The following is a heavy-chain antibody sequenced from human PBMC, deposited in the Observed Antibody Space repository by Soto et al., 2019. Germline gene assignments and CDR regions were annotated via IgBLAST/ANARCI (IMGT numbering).Heavy chain of an antibody. CDR3: ARGRDYDLLTAREYALDV. D-gene: IGHD3-9*01. V-gene: IGHV1-69*01. CDR2: IMPIFGTA. Sequence: QVHLLQSGAEVKKPGSSVTVSCQASGDSFRNYGITWVRKAPGQGLAWMGGIMPIFGTANYAQKFQGRVTITADEPTRTARLELSGLRSDDTAVYFCARGRDYDLLTAREYALDVWGQGTTVTVS. J-gene: IGHJ6*02. CDR1: GDSFRNYG.